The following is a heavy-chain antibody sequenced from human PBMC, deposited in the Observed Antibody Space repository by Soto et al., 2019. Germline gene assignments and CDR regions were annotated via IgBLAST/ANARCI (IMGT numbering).Heavy chain of an antibody. Sequence: QVQLVQSGSEVKKPGSSVKVSCKASGGSFSSNPISWVRQAPGQGLEWMAGIIPIFATVHYAQKFQGRVTITADESTSTAYMELTSLRSEDTAVYFCVRGGRGYSSAPRYYFDYWGQGTLVTVS. CDR2: IIPIFATV. J-gene: IGHJ4*02. D-gene: IGHD5-18*01. V-gene: IGHV1-69*01. CDR1: GGSFSSNP. CDR3: VRGGRGYSSAPRYYFDY.